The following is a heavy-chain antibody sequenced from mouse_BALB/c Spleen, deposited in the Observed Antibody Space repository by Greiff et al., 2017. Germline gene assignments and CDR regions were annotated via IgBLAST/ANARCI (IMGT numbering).Heavy chain of an antibody. D-gene: IGHD2-14*01. J-gene: IGHJ2*01. CDR3: ARGGYDGAFDY. V-gene: IGHV1S56*01. CDR1: GYTFTSYY. CDR2: IYPGNVNT. Sequence: QVQLQQSGPELVKPGASVRISCKASGYTFTSYYIHWVKQRPGQGLEWIGWIYPGNVNTKYNEKFKGKATLTADKSSSTAYMQLSSLTSEDSAVYFCARGGYDGAFDYWGQGTTLTVSS.